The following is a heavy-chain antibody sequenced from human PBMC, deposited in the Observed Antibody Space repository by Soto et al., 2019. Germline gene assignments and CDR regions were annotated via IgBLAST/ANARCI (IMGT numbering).Heavy chain of an antibody. CDR3: ARAPPGGSYRYYFDY. CDR1: GGSIRSYD. CDR2: IYYSGST. V-gene: IGHV4-59*01. J-gene: IGHJ4*02. D-gene: IGHD1-26*01. Sequence: SGTLALTCTLCGGSIRSYDWAWIRQPPGKGLEWIGYIYYSGSTNYNPSLKSRVTVSVDTSKNQFSLKLSSVTAADTAVYYCARAPPGGSYRYYFDYWGQGTLVTVSS.